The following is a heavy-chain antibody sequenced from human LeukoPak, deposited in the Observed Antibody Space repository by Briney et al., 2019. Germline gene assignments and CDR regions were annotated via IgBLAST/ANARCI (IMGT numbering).Heavy chain of an antibody. CDR1: GGTFSSYA. CDR3: ARGARSGTTSYYYYYGMDV. CDR2: IGPDKGDT. J-gene: IGHJ6*02. V-gene: IGHV1-18*01. D-gene: IGHD1-1*01. Sequence: GASVKVSCKASGGTFSSYAISWVRQAPGQGLEWMGWIGPDKGDTDYAQKFKGRVTMTTDTSTNTAYMELRNLRSDDTAVYYCARGARSGTTSYYYYYGMDVWAKGPRSPSP.